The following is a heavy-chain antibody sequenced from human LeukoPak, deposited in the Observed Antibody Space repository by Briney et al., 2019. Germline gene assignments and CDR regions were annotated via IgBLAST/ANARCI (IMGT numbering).Heavy chain of an antibody. CDR2: ISSSSSYI. D-gene: IGHD3-10*02. J-gene: IGHJ6*04. CDR1: GFTFSSYS. CDR3: AELGITMIGGV. Sequence: GGSLRLSCAASGFTFSSYSMNWVRQAPGKGLEWVSSISSSSSYIYYADSVKGRSTISRDNAKNSLYLQMNSLRAEDTAVYYCAELGITMIGGVWGKGTTVTISS. V-gene: IGHV3-21*01.